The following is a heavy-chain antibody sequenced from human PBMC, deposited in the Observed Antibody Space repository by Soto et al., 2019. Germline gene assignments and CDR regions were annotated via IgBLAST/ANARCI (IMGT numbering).Heavy chain of an antibody. J-gene: IGHJ4*02. Sequence: QITLKESGPTLVKPTQTLTLTCTFSGFSLSTSGLGVGWIRQPPGKALEWLALIYWNDDKRYSPSLKSRFTITKDTAKNQVVLTMTNMDPVDTATYCCAHSRVYYYDSSGYYAIPGYWGQGPLVTVSS. D-gene: IGHD3-22*01. CDR2: IYWNDDK. CDR3: AHSRVYYYDSSGYYAIPGY. CDR1: GFSLSTSGLG. V-gene: IGHV2-5*01.